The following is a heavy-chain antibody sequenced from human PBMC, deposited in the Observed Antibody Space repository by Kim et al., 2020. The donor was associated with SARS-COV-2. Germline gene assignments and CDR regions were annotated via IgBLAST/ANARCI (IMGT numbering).Heavy chain of an antibody. CDR3: ANSIRAFDI. V-gene: IGHV3-30*18. CDR2: ISYDGSNK. CDR1: GFTFSSYG. D-gene: IGHD3-3*02. J-gene: IGHJ3*02. Sequence: GGSLRLSCTASGFTFSSYGMHWVRQAPGKGLEWVAVISYDGSNKYYADSVKGRFTISRDNSKNTLYLQMNSLRAEDTAVYYCANSIRAFDIWGQGTMVTV.